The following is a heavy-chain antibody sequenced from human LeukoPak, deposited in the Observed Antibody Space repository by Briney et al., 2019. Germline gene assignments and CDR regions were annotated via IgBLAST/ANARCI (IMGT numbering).Heavy chain of an antibody. J-gene: IGHJ3*02. CDR3: AREGGGWLQFAYAFDI. V-gene: IGHV1-2*04. Sequence: GASVKVSCKASGYTFTGYYMHWVRQAPGRGLEWMGWINPNSGGTNYAQKFQGWVTMTRDTSISTAYMELSRLRSDDTAVYYCAREGGGWLQFAYAFDIRGQGTMVTVSS. CDR1: GYTFTGYY. CDR2: INPNSGGT. D-gene: IGHD5-24*01.